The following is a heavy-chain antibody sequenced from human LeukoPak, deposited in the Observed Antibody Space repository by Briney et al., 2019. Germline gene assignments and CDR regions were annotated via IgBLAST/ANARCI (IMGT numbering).Heavy chain of an antibody. D-gene: IGHD4-11*01. Sequence: GGSLRLSCVASGFTFSNYAMSWVRQGPGKGLEWVSSISSSSSYIYYADSVKGRFTISRDNAKNSLYLQMNSLRAEDTAVYYCARAGYGNHGDYWGQGTLVTVSS. CDR3: ARAGYGNHGDY. CDR1: GFTFSNYA. J-gene: IGHJ4*02. CDR2: ISSSSSYI. V-gene: IGHV3-21*01.